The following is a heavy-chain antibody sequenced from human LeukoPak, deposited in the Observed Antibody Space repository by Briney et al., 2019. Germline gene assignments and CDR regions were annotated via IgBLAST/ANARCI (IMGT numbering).Heavy chain of an antibody. V-gene: IGHV4-34*01. CDR3: ASGVSGRRRHYYYYYYMDV. CDR2: INHSGST. Sequence: SETLSLTCAVYGGSFSGYYWSWIRQPPGEGLEWIGEINHSGSTNYNPSLKSRVTISVDTSKNQFSLKLSSVTAADTAVYYCASGVSGRRRHYYYYYYMDVWGKGTTVTVSS. D-gene: IGHD3-10*01. CDR1: GGSFSGYY. J-gene: IGHJ6*03.